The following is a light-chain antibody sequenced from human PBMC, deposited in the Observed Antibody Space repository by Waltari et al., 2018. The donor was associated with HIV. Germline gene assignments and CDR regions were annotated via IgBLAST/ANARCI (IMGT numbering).Light chain of an antibody. V-gene: IGKV3-20*01. CDR1: QSVSSNY. CDR3: QHYASSSFT. J-gene: IGKJ3*01. Sequence: EIVLTQSPGTLSLSPGDRATLSCRASQSVSSNYLVWYQHKPGQAPRVHRFSGSGSGTDFTLTISRLEPEDFAVYYCQHYASSSFTFGPGTKVDIK.